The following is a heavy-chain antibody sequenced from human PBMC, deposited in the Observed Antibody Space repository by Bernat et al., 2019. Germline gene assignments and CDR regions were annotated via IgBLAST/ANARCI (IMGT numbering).Heavy chain of an antibody. J-gene: IGHJ4*02. D-gene: IGHD2-15*01. CDR1: GFTFSSYA. CDR2: ISYDGSNK. Sequence: QVQLVESGGGVVQPGRSLRLSCAASGFTFSSYAMHWVRQAPGKGLEWVAVISYDGSNKYYADSVKGRFTISRDNSKNTLYLQMNSLRAEDTAVYYCARGGVVVVAAATFDYWGQGTLVTVSS. CDR3: ARGGVVVVAAATFDY. V-gene: IGHV3-30-3*01.